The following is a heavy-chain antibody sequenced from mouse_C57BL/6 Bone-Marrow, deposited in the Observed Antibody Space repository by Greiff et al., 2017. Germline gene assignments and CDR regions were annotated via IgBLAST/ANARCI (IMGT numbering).Heavy chain of an antibody. D-gene: IGHD2-3*01. J-gene: IGHJ2*01. CDR3: ARVGYYPFDY. V-gene: IGHV1-81*01. CDR1: GYTFTSYG. CDR2: IYPRSGNT. Sequence: LQESGAELARPGASVKLSCKASGYTFTSYGISWVKQRTGQGLEWIGEIYPRSGNTYYNEKFKGKATLTADKSSSTAYMELRSLTSEDSAVYFCARVGYYPFDYWGQGTTLTVSS.